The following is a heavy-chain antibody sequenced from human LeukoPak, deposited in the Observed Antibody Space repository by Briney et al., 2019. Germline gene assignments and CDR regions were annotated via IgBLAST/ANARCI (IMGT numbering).Heavy chain of an antibody. D-gene: IGHD5-12*01. V-gene: IGHV3-49*03. Sequence: GRSLRLSCTASGFTFGDYAMSWFRQAPGKGLEWVGFIRSKAYDGTTEYAASVNGRFTISRDDSKSIAYLEMNSLKTEDTAVYYCTTTHGGYSGYGDYWGQGTLVTVSS. CDR3: TTTHGGYSGYGDY. CDR2: IRSKAYDGTT. J-gene: IGHJ4*02. CDR1: GFTFGDYA.